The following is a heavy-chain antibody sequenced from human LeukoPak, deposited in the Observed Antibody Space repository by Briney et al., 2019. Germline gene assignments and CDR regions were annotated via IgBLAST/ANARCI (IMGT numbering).Heavy chain of an antibody. D-gene: IGHD4-17*01. CDR2: INTDTGNP. Sequence: ASVKVSCKASGYNFTSHAMNWVRQAPGQGLEWMGWINTDTGNPTYAQGFTGRFVFSLDTSGSTAYLQISSLKADDTAVYYCARGMTTVTSYWGQGTLVTVSS. CDR1: GYNFTSHA. V-gene: IGHV7-4-1*02. CDR3: ARGMTTVTSY. J-gene: IGHJ4*02.